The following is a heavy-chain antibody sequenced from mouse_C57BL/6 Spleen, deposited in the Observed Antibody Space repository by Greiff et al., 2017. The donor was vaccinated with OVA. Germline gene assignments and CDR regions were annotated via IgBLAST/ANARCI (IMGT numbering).Heavy chain of an antibody. CDR2: IYPYNGVS. V-gene: IGHV1-31*01. D-gene: IGHD1-1*01. CDR1: GYSFTGYY. J-gene: IGHJ2*01. Sequence: EVKLMESGPELVKPGASVKISCKASGYSFTGYYMHWVKQSHGNILDWIGYIYPYNGVSSYNQKFKGKATLTVDKSSSTAYMELRSLTSEDSAVYYCARSNYYGSSYVYFDYWGQGTTLTVSS. CDR3: ARSNYYGSSYVYFDY.